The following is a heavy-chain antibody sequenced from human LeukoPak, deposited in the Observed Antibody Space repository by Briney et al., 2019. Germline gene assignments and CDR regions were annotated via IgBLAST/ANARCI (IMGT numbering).Heavy chain of an antibody. CDR1: GGTFSSYA. J-gene: IGHJ4*02. V-gene: IGHV1-69*13. D-gene: IGHD6-13*01. CDR3: ARDHAFGSIAAAGLYYFDY. CDR2: IIPIFGTA. Sequence: ASVKVSCKASGGTFSSYAISWVRQAPGQGLEWMGGIIPIFGTANYAQKFQGRVTITADESTSTAYMELSSLRSEDTAVYYCARDHAFGSIAAAGLYYFDYWGQGTLVTVSS.